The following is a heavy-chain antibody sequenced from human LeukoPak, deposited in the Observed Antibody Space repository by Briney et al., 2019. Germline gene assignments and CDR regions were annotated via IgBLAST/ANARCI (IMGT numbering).Heavy chain of an antibody. J-gene: IGHJ4*02. Sequence: GGSLRLSCAASGFTFSSYAMSWVRQAPGKGLEWVSAISGSGGSTYYADSVKGRFTSPRDNSKNTLYLQMNSLRAEDTAVYYCAKDKVVRVTMVRADYWGQGTLVTVSS. D-gene: IGHD3-10*01. CDR3: AKDKVVRVTMVRADY. V-gene: IGHV3-23*01. CDR1: GFTFSSYA. CDR2: ISGSGGST.